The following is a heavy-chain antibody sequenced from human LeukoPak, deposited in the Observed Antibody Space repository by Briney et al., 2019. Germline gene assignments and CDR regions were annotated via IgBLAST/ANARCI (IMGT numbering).Heavy chain of an antibody. V-gene: IGHV4-38-2*02. CDR2: IYHSGST. J-gene: IGHJ3*02. CDR3: ARATGDDYVPHAAFDI. D-gene: IGHD4/OR15-4a*01. Sequence: SETLSLTCTVSGYSISSVSYWGWIRQPPGKGLEWIGSIYHSGSTYCNPSLQSRVTISVDTSKNQFSLKLSSVTAADTAVYYCARATGDDYVPHAAFDIWGQGTMVTVSS. CDR1: GYSISSVSY.